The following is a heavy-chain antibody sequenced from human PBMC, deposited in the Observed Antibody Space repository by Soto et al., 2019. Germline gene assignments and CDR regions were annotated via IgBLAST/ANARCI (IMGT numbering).Heavy chain of an antibody. J-gene: IGHJ4*02. CDR3: ANPTLTTVSRPVY. Sequence: PGGSLRLSCAASGLTFSSYGMSWVRQAPGKGLEWVSGIRASGDTTYYADSVKGRFTISRDNSKNTLYLQMNSLRDEDTAVYYCANPTLTTVSRPVYWGQGTLVTVSS. CDR1: GLTFSSYG. D-gene: IGHD4-17*01. V-gene: IGHV3-23*01. CDR2: IRASGDTT.